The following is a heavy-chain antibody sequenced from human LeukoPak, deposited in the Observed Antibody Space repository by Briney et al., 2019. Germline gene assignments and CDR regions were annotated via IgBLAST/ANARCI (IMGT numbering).Heavy chain of an antibody. J-gene: IGHJ3*02. CDR2: IPSSGGTI. Sequence: GGSLRLSCAASGFTFNNYEMNWVRQAPGKGLEWVSYIPSSGGTIYYADSVKGRFTMSRDDAKNSVYLQMNSLRAEDTAVYYCARDDYGATLDAFAIWGQGTMVTVSS. CDR3: ARDDYGATLDAFAI. CDR1: GFTFNNYE. V-gene: IGHV3-48*03. D-gene: IGHD4-17*01.